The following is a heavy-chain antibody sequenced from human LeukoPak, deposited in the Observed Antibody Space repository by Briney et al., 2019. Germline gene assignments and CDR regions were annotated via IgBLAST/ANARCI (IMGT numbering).Heavy chain of an antibody. D-gene: IGHD4-17*01. CDR2: IYPGDSDT. CDR1: GYSFTSYW. CDR3: ARGGRDYGDFAAVDY. V-gene: IGHV5-51*01. J-gene: IGHJ4*02. Sequence: PGESLKISCKGSGYSFTSYWIGWVRQMPGKGLEWMGIIYPGDSDTRYSPSFQGQVTISADKTITTAYLQWSSLKASDTAMYYCARGGRDYGDFAAVDYWGQGTPLTVSS.